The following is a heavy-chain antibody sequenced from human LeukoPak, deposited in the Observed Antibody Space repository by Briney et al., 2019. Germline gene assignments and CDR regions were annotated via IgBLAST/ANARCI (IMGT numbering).Heavy chain of an antibody. J-gene: IGHJ6*02. CDR2: IIPIFGTA. CDR3: ARGPPLLRYFDWFQQNYYGMDV. Sequence: ASVKVSCKASGGTFSSYAISWVRQAPGQGLEWMGGIIPIFGTANYAQKFQGRVTITTDESTSTAYMELSSLRSEDTAVYYCARGPPLLRYFDWFQQNYYGMDVWGQGTTVTVSS. D-gene: IGHD3-9*01. V-gene: IGHV1-69*05. CDR1: GGTFSSYA.